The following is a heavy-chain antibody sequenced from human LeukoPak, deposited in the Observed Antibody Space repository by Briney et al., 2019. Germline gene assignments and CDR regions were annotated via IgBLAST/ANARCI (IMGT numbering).Heavy chain of an antibody. D-gene: IGHD6-13*01. Sequence: GGSLRLSCTASGFTVSSNYMSWVRQAPGKGLEWVSVIYSGGSTYYADSVKGRFTISRDNSKNTLYLQMSSLRAEDTAVYYCVNSGGYSSSWYHFGYWGQGTLVTVSP. J-gene: IGHJ4*02. V-gene: IGHV3-53*05. CDR2: IYSGGST. CDR3: VNSGGYSSSWYHFGY. CDR1: GFTVSSNY.